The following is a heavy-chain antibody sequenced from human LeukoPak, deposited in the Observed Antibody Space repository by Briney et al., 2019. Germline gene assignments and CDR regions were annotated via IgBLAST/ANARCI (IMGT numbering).Heavy chain of an antibody. J-gene: IGHJ4*02. V-gene: IGHV4-38-2*01. CDR2: IFHSGDT. CDR1: GYSISNGQY. D-gene: IGHD5-18*01. Sequence: SETLSLTCAVSGYSISNGQYWGWIRQPPGKGLEWIGSIFHSGDTYYNPSFKSRVTISVDTSKNQFSLKLSSVTAADTAVYYCARHRGDTAMVSPSYKASSWEIDFDYWGQGTLVTVSS. CDR3: ARHRGDTAMVSPSYKASSWEIDFDY.